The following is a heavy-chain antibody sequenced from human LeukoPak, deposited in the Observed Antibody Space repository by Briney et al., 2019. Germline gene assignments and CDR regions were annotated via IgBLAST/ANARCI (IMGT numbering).Heavy chain of an antibody. CDR2: INGNCDST. Sequence: GAFLRLCNAAAGISTDDYGISWVRQVPGKLLEMVSAINGNCDSTGDADSVGGRFTISSDTAKTSQFLQMSRLGSDDTALYYCARCSRSSTSCYSAFDIWGPGTMVSVS. CDR3: ARCSRSSTSCYSAFDI. D-gene: IGHD2-2*01. CDR1: GISTDDYG. J-gene: IGHJ3*02. V-gene: IGHV3-20*03.